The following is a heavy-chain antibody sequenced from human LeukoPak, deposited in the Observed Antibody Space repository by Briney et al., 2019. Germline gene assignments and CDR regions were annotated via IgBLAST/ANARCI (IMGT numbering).Heavy chain of an antibody. CDR1: GYTFTTYS. V-gene: IGHV1-3*01. D-gene: IGHD5-12*01. CDR3: ARGTYSGYDFGY. CDR2: INAGNGYI. Sequence: GASVKVSCKASGYTFTTYSIHWVRQAPGQRLEWMGWINAGNGYIKYSQKFQGRVTTTSDTSAGTAYMELSSLKSEDTAVYYCARGTYSGYDFGYWGQGTLVTVSS. J-gene: IGHJ4*02.